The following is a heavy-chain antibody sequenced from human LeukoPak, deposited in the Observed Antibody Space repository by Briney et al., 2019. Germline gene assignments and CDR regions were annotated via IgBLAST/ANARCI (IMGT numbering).Heavy chain of an antibody. V-gene: IGHV3-53*01. J-gene: IGHJ4*02. Sequence: GGSLRLSCAASGFTVSSNYMSWVRQAPGKGLEWVSVIYSGGSTYYADSVKGRFTISRDNAKNSLYLQMNSLRAEDTAVYYCARESPSMMDYWGQGTLVTVSS. CDR1: GFTVSSNY. D-gene: IGHD2/OR15-2a*01. CDR2: IYSGGST. CDR3: ARESPSMMDY.